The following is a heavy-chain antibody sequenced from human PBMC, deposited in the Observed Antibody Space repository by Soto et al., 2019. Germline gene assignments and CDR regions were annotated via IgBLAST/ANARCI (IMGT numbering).Heavy chain of an antibody. Sequence: SETLSLTCSVSGDTISTVDYFWAWIRQPPGQALEYIGYIYKSTTTYYNPSFESRVAISLDTSKSQFSLNVTSVTAADTAVYFCARGRYCLTGRCFPNWFDSWGQGTLVTVSS. V-gene: IGHV4-30-4*01. J-gene: IGHJ5*01. CDR3: ARGRYCLTGRCFPNWFDS. CDR2: IYKSTTT. D-gene: IGHD2-15*01. CDR1: GDTISTVDYF.